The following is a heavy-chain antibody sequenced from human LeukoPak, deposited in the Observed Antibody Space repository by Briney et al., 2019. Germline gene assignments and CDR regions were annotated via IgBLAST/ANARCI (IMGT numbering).Heavy chain of an antibody. Sequence: ASVKVSCKASGYTFTIYGISWVRQAPGQGLEWMGWISAYNGNTNYAQKLQGRVTMTEVTSTDTAYMELSSLRSEDTAVYYCAPMDSGSYYGYGYWGQGTLVTVSS. D-gene: IGHD1-26*01. CDR3: APMDSGSYYGYGY. CDR2: ISAYNGNT. J-gene: IGHJ4*02. CDR1: GYTFTIYG. V-gene: IGHV1-18*01.